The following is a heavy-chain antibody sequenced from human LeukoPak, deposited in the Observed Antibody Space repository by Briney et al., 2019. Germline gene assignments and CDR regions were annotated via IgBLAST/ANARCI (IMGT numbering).Heavy chain of an antibody. Sequence: SETLSLTCTVSGRSITSHYWSWIRQPPGKGLEWIAYVLDSVRTKDNPSLQSRLTLSADTSKNQFSLRLSSVTAADTAVYYCATLKRGSIYGYFDFWGQGIKVTVSS. V-gene: IGHV4-59*11. CDR3: ATLKRGSIYGYFDF. CDR2: VLDSVRT. CDR1: GRSITSHY. D-gene: IGHD5-18*01. J-gene: IGHJ4*02.